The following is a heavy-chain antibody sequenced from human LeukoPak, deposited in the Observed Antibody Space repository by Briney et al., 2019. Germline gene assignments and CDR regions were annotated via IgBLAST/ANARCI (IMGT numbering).Heavy chain of an antibody. V-gene: IGHV4-30-2*01. CDR1: GGSISSGGYS. CDR2: IYHSGST. D-gene: IGHD4-17*01. J-gene: IGHJ6*04. Sequence: PSQILSLTCAVSGGSISSGGYSWSWIRQPPGKGLEWIGYIYHSGSTYYNPSLKSRVTISVDRSKNQFSLKLSSVTAADTAVYYCASTVTPDGMDVWGKGTTVTVSS. CDR3: ASTVTPDGMDV.